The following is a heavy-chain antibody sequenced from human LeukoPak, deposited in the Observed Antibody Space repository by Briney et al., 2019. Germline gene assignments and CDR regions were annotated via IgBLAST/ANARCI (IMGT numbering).Heavy chain of an antibody. CDR3: AKAAMDPDYYYYGTDV. Sequence: GSLRLSCAASGFTFSSYAMSWVRPAPGKGLEWVSAISGSGGSTYYADSVKGRFTISRDNSKNTLYLQMNSLRAEDTAVYYCAKAAMDPDYYYYGTDVWGKGTTVTVSS. V-gene: IGHV3-23*01. CDR2: ISGSGGST. D-gene: IGHD5-18*01. CDR1: GFTFSSYA. J-gene: IGHJ6*04.